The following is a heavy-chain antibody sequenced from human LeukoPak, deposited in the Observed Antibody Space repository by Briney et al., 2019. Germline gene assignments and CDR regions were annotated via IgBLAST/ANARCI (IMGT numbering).Heavy chain of an antibody. CDR2: ISYSGST. J-gene: IGHJ5*02. CDR3: AREGTAGTNLNWFDP. V-gene: IGHV4-59*01. Sequence: SETLSLTCTVSGGSISSYYWSWIRQPPGKGLEWIGYISYSGSTNFNPSLKSRVTISVDTTKNQFSLKLSSVTAADTAVYYCAREGTAGTNLNWFDPWGRGTLVTVSS. CDR1: GGSISSYY. D-gene: IGHD1-1*01.